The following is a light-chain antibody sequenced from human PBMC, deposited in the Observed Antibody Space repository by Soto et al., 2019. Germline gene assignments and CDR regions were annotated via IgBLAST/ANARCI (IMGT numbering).Light chain of an antibody. CDR3: SSYTSSSTVV. V-gene: IGLV2-14*01. J-gene: IGLJ2*01. CDR1: SSDVGGYNY. CDR2: DVS. Sequence: QSALTPPASVSGSPGQSITISCTGTSSDVGGYNYVSWYQQHPGKAPKLMIYDVSNRPSGVSNHFSASKSGNTASLTISGLQAEDEANYYCSSYTSSSTVVFGGGTKLTVL.